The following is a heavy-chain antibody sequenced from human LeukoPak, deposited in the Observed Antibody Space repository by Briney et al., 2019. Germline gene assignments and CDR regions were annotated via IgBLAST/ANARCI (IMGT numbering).Heavy chain of an antibody. Sequence: GGSLRLSCVASGFSFSDSTMSSVRQAAGKGLEWVAKMKEDGSDENYVDSVKGRFTISRDNARNSLHLRMKSLRADDTAVYFCARGGAGGGYFPTWGQGILVIVSS. CDR1: GFSFSDST. V-gene: IGHV3-7*03. J-gene: IGHJ1*01. D-gene: IGHD3-16*01. CDR3: ARGGAGGGYFPT. CDR2: MKEDGSDE.